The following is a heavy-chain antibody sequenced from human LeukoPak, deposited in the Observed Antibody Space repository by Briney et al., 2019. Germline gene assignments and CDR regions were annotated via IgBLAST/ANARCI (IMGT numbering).Heavy chain of an antibody. CDR3: AREHLAAAGRVDY. CDR1: GGSISSYY. J-gene: IGHJ4*02. Sequence: SETLSLTCTVSGGSISSYYWSWIRQPPGKGLEWIGYIYYSGSTNYNPSLKSRVTISVDTSKNQFSLKLSSVTAADTAVYYCAREHLAAAGRVDYWGQGTLVTVSS. CDR2: IYYSGST. D-gene: IGHD6-13*01. V-gene: IGHV4-59*12.